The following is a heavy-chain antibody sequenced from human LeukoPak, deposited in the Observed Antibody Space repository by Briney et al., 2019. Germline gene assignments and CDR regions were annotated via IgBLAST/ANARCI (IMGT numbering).Heavy chain of an antibody. CDR2: INHSGGT. V-gene: IGHV4-34*01. CDR1: GGSFSGYH. D-gene: IGHD3-10*01. J-gene: IGHJ5*02. Sequence: SETLSLTCAVYGGSFSGYHWSWIRQPPGKGLEWIGEINHSGGTNYNPSLKSRVTISVDTSKNQFSLKLSSVTAADTAVYYCARGPPYGSGNLDPWGQGTLVTVSS. CDR3: ARGPPYGSGNLDP.